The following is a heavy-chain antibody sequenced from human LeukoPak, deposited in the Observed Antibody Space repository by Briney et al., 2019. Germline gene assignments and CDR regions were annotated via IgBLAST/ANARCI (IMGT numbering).Heavy chain of an antibody. J-gene: IGHJ6*02. CDR3: ARDFGSYYDSTLYYGMDV. Sequence: HPGRSLRLSCAASGFTFSSYGMHWVRQAPGKGLEWVAVISYDGSNKYYADSVKGRFTISRDNSKNTLYLQMNSLRAEDTAVYYCARDFGSYYDSTLYYGMDVWGQGTTVTVSS. CDR2: ISYDGSNK. V-gene: IGHV3-30*03. D-gene: IGHD3-22*01. CDR1: GFTFSSYG.